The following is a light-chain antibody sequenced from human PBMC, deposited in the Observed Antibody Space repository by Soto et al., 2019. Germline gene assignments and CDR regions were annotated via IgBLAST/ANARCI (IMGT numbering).Light chain of an antibody. CDR2: GAS. CDR1: QSVSGPY. J-gene: IGKJ1*01. Sequence: EVVLKQSPGTLSFSPGERATICRRASQSVSGPYVAWYQQTPGQAPRLLIDGASPRATGIPDRVRGRGSGTGVTRTISRLEPEDFTLYYCRQYGRSPTTFGQGTKVEIK. V-gene: IGKV3-20*01. CDR3: RQYGRSPTT.